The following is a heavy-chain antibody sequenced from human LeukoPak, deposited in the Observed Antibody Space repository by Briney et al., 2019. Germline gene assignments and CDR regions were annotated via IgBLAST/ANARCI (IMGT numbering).Heavy chain of an antibody. J-gene: IGHJ5*02. D-gene: IGHD3-22*01. CDR2: MNPNSGYT. Sequence: ASVKVSCKASGYTFTSYDINWVRQATGQGLEWMGWMNPNSGYTGYAQKFQGRVTITRDTSASTAYMELSSLRSEDTAVYYCARFYYDSSAFDPWGQGTLVTVSS. CDR1: GYTFTSYD. CDR3: ARFYYDSSAFDP. V-gene: IGHV1-8*01.